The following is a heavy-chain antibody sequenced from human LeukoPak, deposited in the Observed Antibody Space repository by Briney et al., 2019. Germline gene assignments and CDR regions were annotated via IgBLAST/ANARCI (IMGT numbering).Heavy chain of an antibody. CDR3: AKRKNSPGYSSLDQ. V-gene: IGHV3-23*01. J-gene: IGHJ4*02. CDR1: GFTFSSFA. Sequence: GGSLRLSCVASGFTFSSFALDWVRQAPGRGLEWISVVSRTGSTKYYADSVKGRFTVSRDNSKNTVYLQMNSLRVDDSAVYYSAKRKNSPGYSSLDQWGQGTLVTVSS. CDR2: VSRTGSTK. D-gene: IGHD2-15*01.